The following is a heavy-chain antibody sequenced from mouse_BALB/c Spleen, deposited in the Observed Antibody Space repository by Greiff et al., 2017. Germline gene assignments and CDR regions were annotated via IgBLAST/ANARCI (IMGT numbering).Heavy chain of an antibody. J-gene: IGHJ4*01. CDR2: ISDGGSYT. V-gene: IGHV5-4*02. CDR3: ARDCSFYYYAMDY. Sequence: EVQLVESGGGLVKPGGSLKLSCAASGFTFSDYYMDWVRQTPEKRLEWVATISDGGSYTYYPDSVKGRFTISRDNAKNNLYLQMSSLKSEDTAMYYCARDCSFYYYAMDYWGQGTSVTVSS. CDR1: GFTFSDYY.